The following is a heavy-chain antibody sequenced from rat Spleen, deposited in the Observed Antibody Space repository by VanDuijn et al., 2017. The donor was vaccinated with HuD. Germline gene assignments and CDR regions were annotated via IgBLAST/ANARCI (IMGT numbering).Heavy chain of an antibody. V-gene: IGHV5-25*01. J-gene: IGHJ1*01. CDR3: ARHAYYDGYYHWYFDF. Sequence: EVQLVESGGGLVQPGKSMRLSCAASGFTFSNYYMAWVRQAPTTGLEWVTSISPGGGNTYYRDSVRGRFTISRDNAKSALYLQMDSLRSEDTATYYCARHAYYDGYYHWYFDFWGPGTMVTVSS. CDR1: GFTFSNYY. CDR2: ISPGGGNT. D-gene: IGHD1-12*03.